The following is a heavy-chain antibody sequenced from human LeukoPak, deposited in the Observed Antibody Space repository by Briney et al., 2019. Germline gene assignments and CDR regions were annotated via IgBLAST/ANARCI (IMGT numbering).Heavy chain of an antibody. CDR1: GGSISSYY. V-gene: IGHV4-4*07. Sequence: SGTLSLTCTVSGGSISSYYWSWIRQPAGKGLEWIGRIYTSGSTNYNPSLKSRVTMSVDTSKNQFSLKLSSVTAADTAVYYCARDCSSTSCRGDAFDIWGQGTMVTVSS. CDR2: IYTSGST. D-gene: IGHD2-2*01. CDR3: ARDCSSTSCRGDAFDI. J-gene: IGHJ3*02.